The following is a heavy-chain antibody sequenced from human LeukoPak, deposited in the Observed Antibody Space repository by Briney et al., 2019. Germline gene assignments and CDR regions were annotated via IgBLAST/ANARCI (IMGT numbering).Heavy chain of an antibody. CDR1: GFTFSSSG. Sequence: GGSLRLSCAASGFTFSSSGMHWVRQAPGKGLEWVAVISSDGSSKYYADSVKGRFTISRDDSRNTLYLQMNSLRAEDTAVYFCAKDFISGSAHWGQGTLVTVSS. J-gene: IGHJ4*02. V-gene: IGHV3-30*18. D-gene: IGHD6-19*01. CDR2: ISSDGSSK. CDR3: AKDFISGSAH.